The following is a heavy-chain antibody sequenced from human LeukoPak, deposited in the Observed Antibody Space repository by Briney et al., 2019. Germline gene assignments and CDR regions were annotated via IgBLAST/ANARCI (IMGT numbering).Heavy chain of an antibody. J-gene: IGHJ4*02. CDR2: IYHSGST. V-gene: IGHV4-38-2*02. Sequence: SETLSLTCGVSGYSISSGYYWGWIRQFPGKGLEWIGSIYHSGSTYYNPSLKSRVTISVDTSKNQFSLKLSSVTAADTAVYYCARDNGSGSYLVYWGQGTLVTVSS. CDR3: ARDNGSGSYLVY. CDR1: GYSISSGYY. D-gene: IGHD3-10*01.